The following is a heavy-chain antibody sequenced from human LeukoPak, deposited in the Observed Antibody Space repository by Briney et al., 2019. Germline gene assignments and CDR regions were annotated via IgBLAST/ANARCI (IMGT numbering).Heavy chain of an antibody. CDR2: VHYSGTA. Sequence: SETLSVTCTVSGGSISSYYWSWIRQPPGKGLEWIGNVHYSGTANYNPSLESRAAIFVATSKNQFSLNLTSVVAADTAIYYCARVDWGYSSFDYWGQGTPVTVSS. J-gene: IGHJ4*02. V-gene: IGHV4-59*01. CDR3: ARVDWGYSSFDY. CDR1: GGSISSYY. D-gene: IGHD5-18*01.